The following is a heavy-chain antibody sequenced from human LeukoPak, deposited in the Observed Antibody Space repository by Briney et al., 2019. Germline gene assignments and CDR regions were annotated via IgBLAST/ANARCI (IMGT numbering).Heavy chain of an antibody. D-gene: IGHD2-15*01. V-gene: IGHV3-7*04. CDR3: VKETWWRFDS. Sequence: PGGSLRLSCSASGFFFSREYMSSVRQAPGRGLECVAKIKPDGSEAFYVDSVRGRFTISRDNSKNSLSLHLNSLRAEDTAVYYCVKETWWRFDSWGQGSLVTVSS. CDR1: GFFFSREY. CDR2: IKPDGSEA. J-gene: IGHJ4*02.